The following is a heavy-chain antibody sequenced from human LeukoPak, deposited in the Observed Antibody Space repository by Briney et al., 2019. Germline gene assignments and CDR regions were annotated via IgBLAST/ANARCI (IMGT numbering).Heavy chain of an antibody. CDR3: ARGVRIAAHDP. V-gene: IGHV4-4*08. D-gene: IGHD6-13*01. J-gene: IGHJ5*02. Sequence: PETLSLTCTVSGGSMSRYYWSWIRQSPGKGLELIGFIYTSGTSNYNPSLQSRVAMSVDTAKSQFSLNLTSVTAADTGVYYCARGVRIAAHDPWGPGTLVTVSS. CDR1: GGSMSRYY. CDR2: IYTSGTS.